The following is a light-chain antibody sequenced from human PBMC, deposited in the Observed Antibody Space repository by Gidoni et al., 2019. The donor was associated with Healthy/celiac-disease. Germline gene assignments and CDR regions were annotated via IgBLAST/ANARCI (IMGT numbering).Light chain of an antibody. Sequence: DIQMTQSPSTLSASVGDRVTITCRASQSISSWLAWYQQKPGKAPKLLIDKASSLESGVPSRFSGSGSGTEFTRTISSMQPDDFATYYCQQYKSYSTFGPGTKVDIK. CDR1: QSISSW. V-gene: IGKV1-5*03. J-gene: IGKJ3*01. CDR2: KAS. CDR3: QQYKSYST.